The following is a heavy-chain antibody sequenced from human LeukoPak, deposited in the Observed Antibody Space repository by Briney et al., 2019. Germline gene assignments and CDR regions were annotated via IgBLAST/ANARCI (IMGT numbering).Heavy chain of an antibody. D-gene: IGHD5-18*01. CDR2: FDPEDGET. CDR1: GYTRTELS. CDR3: ATAGYGPNYWYFDL. Sequence: GASVMVSCKVSGYTRTELSMHWVRQAPGKGLEWMGGFDPEDGETIYAQRFQGRVTMTEDTSTDTAYMELSSLRSEDTAVYYCATAGYGPNYWYFDLWGRGTLVTVSS. J-gene: IGHJ2*01. V-gene: IGHV1-24*01.